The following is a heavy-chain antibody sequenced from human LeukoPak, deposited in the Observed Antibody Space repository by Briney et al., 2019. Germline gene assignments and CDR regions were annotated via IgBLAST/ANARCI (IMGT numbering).Heavy chain of an antibody. D-gene: IGHD6-13*01. CDR1: GGSIRSYY. Sequence: SETLSLTCTVSGGSIRSYYRSWIRQTPGKGLEWIGYIYYSGSTNYNPSLKSRLTISVDTSKNQFSLKLSSVTAADTAVYYCARVYYSSSYDYWYFDLWGRGTLVTVSS. CDR2: IYYSGST. CDR3: ARVYYSSSYDYWYFDL. V-gene: IGHV4-59*01. J-gene: IGHJ2*01.